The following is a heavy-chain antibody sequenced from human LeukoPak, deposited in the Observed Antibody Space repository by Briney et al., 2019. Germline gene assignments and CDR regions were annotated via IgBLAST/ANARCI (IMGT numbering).Heavy chain of an antibody. V-gene: IGHV4-38-2*02. Sequence: SETLSLTCTVSGYSISSGYYWGWIRQPPGKGLEWIGEINHSGSTNYNPSLKSRVTISVDTSKNQFSLKLSSVTAADTAVYYCARGSLYYYDSSGYPPPRPLIDYWGQGTLVTVSS. CDR1: GYSISSGYY. D-gene: IGHD3-22*01. CDR3: ARGSLYYYDSSGYPPPRPLIDY. J-gene: IGHJ4*02. CDR2: INHSGST.